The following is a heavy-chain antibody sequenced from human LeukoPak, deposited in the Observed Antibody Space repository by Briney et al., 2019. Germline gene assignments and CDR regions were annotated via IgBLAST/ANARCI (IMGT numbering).Heavy chain of an antibody. CDR3: AKGGGSLDS. V-gene: IGHV6-1*01. CDR2: TYYRSKWYN. CDR1: GDSVSSNSAG. Sequence: SQTLSLTCAISGDSVSSNSAGWSWIRQSPSRGLEWLGRTYYRSKWYNDYAVSVKGRITINPDTSKNQFSLQLNSVTPEDTAVYYCAKGGGSLDSWGRGTLVTVSS. D-gene: IGHD1-26*01. J-gene: IGHJ4*02.